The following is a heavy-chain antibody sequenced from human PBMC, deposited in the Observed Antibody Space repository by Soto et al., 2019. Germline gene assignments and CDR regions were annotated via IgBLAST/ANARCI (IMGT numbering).Heavy chain of an antibody. Sequence: SETLSLTCTVSGGSISSSSYYWGWIRQPPGKGLEWIGSIYYSGSTYYNPSLKSRVTISVDTSKNEFSLKLSSVTAADTAVYYCARHGLRYFDWLLQVLDYWGQGTLVTVSS. CDR1: GGSISSSSYY. CDR3: ARHGLRYFDWLLQVLDY. V-gene: IGHV4-39*01. D-gene: IGHD3-9*01. J-gene: IGHJ4*02. CDR2: IYYSGST.